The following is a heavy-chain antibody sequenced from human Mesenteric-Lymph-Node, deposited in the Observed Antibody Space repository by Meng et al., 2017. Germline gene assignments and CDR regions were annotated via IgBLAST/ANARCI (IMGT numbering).Heavy chain of an antibody. J-gene: IGHJ4*02. CDR1: GYTFTSYY. CDR2: INPSGGST. D-gene: IGHD6-19*01. V-gene: IGHV1-46*01. Sequence: ASVKVSCKASGYTFTSYYMHWVRQAPGQGLEWMGIINPSGGSTSYAQKFQGRVTMTRDTSTSTVYMELSSLRSEDTAVYYCARASPGIAVAGTENRAFDYWGQGTLVTVSS. CDR3: ARASPGIAVAGTENRAFDY.